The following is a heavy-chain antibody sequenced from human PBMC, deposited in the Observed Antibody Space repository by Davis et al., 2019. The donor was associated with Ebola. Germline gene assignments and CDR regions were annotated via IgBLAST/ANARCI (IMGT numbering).Heavy chain of an antibody. D-gene: IGHD4-17*01. Sequence: GESLKISCAASGFIFSAYAMHWVRQAPGKGLEWVAVIWFDGSYKYYADSVKGRFTISRDDSKNTVYLQMNSLRAEDTAVYYCAKDTNADSTGGDYWGQGTLVTVSS. CDR3: AKDTNADSTGGDY. CDR1: GFIFSAYA. V-gene: IGHV3-33*06. CDR2: IWFDGSYK. J-gene: IGHJ4*02.